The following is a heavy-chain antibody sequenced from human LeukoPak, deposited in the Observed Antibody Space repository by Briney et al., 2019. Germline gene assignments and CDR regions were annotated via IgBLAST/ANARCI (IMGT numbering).Heavy chain of an antibody. CDR2: INPNSGGT. CDR3: ARSMVRGAFDY. Sequence: ASVKVSCKASGYTFTSYGLTWVRQAPGQGLEWMGWINPNSGGTNYAQKFQGRVTMTRDTSISTAYMELSRLRSDDTAVYYCARSMVRGAFDYWGQGTLVTVSS. J-gene: IGHJ4*02. CDR1: GYTFTSYG. V-gene: IGHV1-2*02. D-gene: IGHD3-10*01.